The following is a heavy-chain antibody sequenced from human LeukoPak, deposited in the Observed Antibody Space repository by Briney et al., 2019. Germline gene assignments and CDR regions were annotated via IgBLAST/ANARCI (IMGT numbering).Heavy chain of an antibody. CDR2: IKQDGGEK. J-gene: IGHJ4*02. CDR1: RFTFGDYG. Sequence: GGSLRLSCIASRFTFGDYGMNWVRQAPGKGLEWVANIKQDGGEKYYVDSVKGRSTISRDNAKNSLYLQMNSLRAEDTAVYYCAREVVPIPVARSPGGDYFDYWGQGTLVTVSS. CDR3: AREVVPIPVARSPGGDYFDY. D-gene: IGHD2-2*01. V-gene: IGHV3-7*04.